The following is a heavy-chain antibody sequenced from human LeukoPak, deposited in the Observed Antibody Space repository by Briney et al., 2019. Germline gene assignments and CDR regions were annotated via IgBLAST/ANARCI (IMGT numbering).Heavy chain of an antibody. D-gene: IGHD3-22*01. V-gene: IGHV3-23*01. J-gene: IGHJ4*02. CDR2: ISGSGGST. CDR3: AIYDYYDSSGYYDRPFDY. Sequence: GGSLRLSCAASGFNFSSYAMSWVRQAPGKGLEWVSAISGSGGSTYYADSVKGRFTISRDNSKNTLYLQMNSLRAEDTAVYYCAIYDYYDSSGYYDRPFDYWGQGTLVTVSS. CDR1: GFNFSSYA.